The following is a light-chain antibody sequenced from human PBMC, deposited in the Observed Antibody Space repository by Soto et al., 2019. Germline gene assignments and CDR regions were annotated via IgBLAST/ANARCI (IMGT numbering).Light chain of an antibody. J-gene: IGKJ4*01. V-gene: IGKV3-11*01. CDR2: DAS. Sequence: EIVLTQSPVTLSLSPGERATLSCRASQSVSNYLAWYQQKPGQAPRLLIYDASNSAAGIPARFSGSGSGTGFTLTITSLEPEDSEVYYCQQRSIWPLTLAGGNKVEIK. CDR1: QSVSNY. CDR3: QQRSIWPLT.